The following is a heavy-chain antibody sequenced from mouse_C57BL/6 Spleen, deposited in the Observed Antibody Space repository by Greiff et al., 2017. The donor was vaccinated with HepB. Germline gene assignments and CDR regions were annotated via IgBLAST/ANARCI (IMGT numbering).Heavy chain of an antibody. CDR1: GFTFSRYG. V-gene: IGHV5-6*02. CDR2: ISSGGSYT. D-gene: IGHD2-12*01. Sequence: EVKLVESGGDLVKPGGSLKLSCAASGFTFSRYGMSWVRQTPDKRLEWVATISSGGSYTYYPDSVKGRFTISSDNAKNTLYLQMSSLKSEDTAMYYCARQYSPYFDYWGQGTTLTVSS. J-gene: IGHJ2*01. CDR3: ARQYSPYFDY.